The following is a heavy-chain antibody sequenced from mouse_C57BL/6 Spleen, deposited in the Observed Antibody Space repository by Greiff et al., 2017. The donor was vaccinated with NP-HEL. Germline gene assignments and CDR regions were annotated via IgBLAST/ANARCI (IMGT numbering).Heavy chain of an antibody. CDR2: INPNNGGT. J-gene: IGHJ2*01. CDR3: ARSGLLLRWKYFDY. CDR1: GYTFTDYY. D-gene: IGHD1-1*01. Sequence: VQLQQSGPELVKPGASVKISCKASGYTFTDYYMNWVKQSHGKSLEWIGDINPNNGGTSYNQKFKGKATLTVDKSSSTAYMELRSLTSEDSAVYYCARSGLLLRWKYFDYWGQGTTLTVSS. V-gene: IGHV1-26*01.